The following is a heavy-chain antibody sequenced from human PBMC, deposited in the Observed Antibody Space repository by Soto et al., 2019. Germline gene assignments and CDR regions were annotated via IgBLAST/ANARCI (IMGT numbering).Heavy chain of an antibody. CDR2: IYPGDSDT. CDR1: GYSFTSYW. J-gene: IGHJ4*02. D-gene: IGHD5-12*01. V-gene: IGHV5-51*01. Sequence: PGESLKISCKGSGYSFTSYWIGWVRQMPGKGLEWMGIIYPGDSDTRYSPSFQGQVTISADKSISTAYLQWSSLKASDTAMYYCARIPPTYIVATEYYFDYWGQGTLVTVSS. CDR3: ARIPPTYIVATEYYFDY.